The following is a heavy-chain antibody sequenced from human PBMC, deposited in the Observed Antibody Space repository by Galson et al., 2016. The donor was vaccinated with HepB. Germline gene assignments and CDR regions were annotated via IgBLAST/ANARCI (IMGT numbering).Heavy chain of an antibody. CDR1: GFTVRSNY. D-gene: IGHD3-3*01. J-gene: IGHJ4*02. CDR2: IYSGGHT. V-gene: IGHV3-53*01. CDR3: SRCYYEFWSGLGY. Sequence: SLRLSCAASGFTVRSNYMTWVRQAPGQGLQWVSVIYSGGHTYYAASVEGRLTISSDEYKNTVYLQMNSLRAADAALYYCSRCYYEFWSGLGYWGQGTLVTVSS.